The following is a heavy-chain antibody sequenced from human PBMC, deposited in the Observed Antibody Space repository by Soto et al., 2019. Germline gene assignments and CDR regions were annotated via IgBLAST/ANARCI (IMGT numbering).Heavy chain of an antibody. Sequence: GGSLRLSCAASGFTFSSYAMHWVRQAPGKGLEWVAVISYDGSNKYYADSVKGRFTISRDNSKNTLYLQMNSLRAEDTAVYYCAKKENYYDSSGPYWDYWGQGTLVTVSS. J-gene: IGHJ4*02. D-gene: IGHD3-22*01. CDR1: GFTFSSYA. CDR2: ISYDGSNK. V-gene: IGHV3-30-3*01. CDR3: AKKENYYDSSGPYWDY.